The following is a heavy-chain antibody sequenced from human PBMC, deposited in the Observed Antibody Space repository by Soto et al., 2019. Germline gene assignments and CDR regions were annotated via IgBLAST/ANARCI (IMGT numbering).Heavy chain of an antibody. CDR3: AKVPVGATGRFDY. CDR1: GFTFSNYA. J-gene: IGHJ4*02. CDR2: ISGSGGST. Sequence: GGSLRLSCAGSGFTFSNYAMSWVRRAPGKGLAWVSAISGSGGSTYYADSVKGRFTISRDNSKNTLYLQMNSLRAEDTALYYCAKVPVGATGRFDYWGQGTLVTVSS. V-gene: IGHV3-23*01. D-gene: IGHD1-26*01.